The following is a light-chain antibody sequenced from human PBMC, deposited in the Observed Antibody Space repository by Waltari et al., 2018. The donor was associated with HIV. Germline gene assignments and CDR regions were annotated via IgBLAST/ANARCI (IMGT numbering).Light chain of an antibody. V-gene: IGLV2-11*01. CDR3: CSYAGSYV. CDR1: SSAVGGYNY. J-gene: IGLJ1*01. Sequence: QSALTQPRSVSGSPGQSVTISCTGTSSAVGGYNYVFWYQQHPGKAPKLLIYDVTKRPSGVPDRFSGSKSGDTASLTISGLQAEDEADYYCCSYAGSYVFGTGTKVTVL. CDR2: DVT.